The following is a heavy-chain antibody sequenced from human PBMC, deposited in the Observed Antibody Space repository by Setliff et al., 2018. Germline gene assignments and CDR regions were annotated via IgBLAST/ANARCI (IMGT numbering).Heavy chain of an antibody. D-gene: IGHD5-18*01. CDR3: ARAPLESGYNYGQGHYFDY. CDR1: GYTFTNYD. Sequence: GASVKVSCKASGYTFTNYDINWVRQATGQGLEWMGWMNPKIGNTGYAQKFQGRVTMTRDTSTSTVYRELSSLRSEDTAVYYCARAPLESGYNYGQGHYFDYWGQGTLVTVSS. V-gene: IGHV1-8*02. J-gene: IGHJ4*02. CDR2: MNPKIGNT.